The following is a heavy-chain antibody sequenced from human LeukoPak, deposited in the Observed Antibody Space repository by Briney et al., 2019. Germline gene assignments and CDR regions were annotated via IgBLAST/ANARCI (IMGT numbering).Heavy chain of an antibody. J-gene: IGHJ3*01. V-gene: IGHV4-59*01. CDR1: DGSISGYS. CDR3: AKWTEGGAFDS. D-gene: IGHD1-26*01. CDR2: IFYTGST. Sequence: PSETLSLTCTVSDGSISGYSWSWIRQPPGKVLEWIGYIFYTGSTNYNPSLKSRVTISVDTSKNQFSLKLSAVTAADTAVYYCAKWTEGGAFDSWGQGTMLIVSS.